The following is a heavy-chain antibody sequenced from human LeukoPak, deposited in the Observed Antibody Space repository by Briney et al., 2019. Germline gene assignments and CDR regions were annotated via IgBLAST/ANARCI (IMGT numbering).Heavy chain of an antibody. D-gene: IGHD3-9*01. CDR2: ISGSGGST. Sequence: GGSLRLSCAASGFTFSSYAMSWVRQAPGRGLEWVSAISGSGGSTYYADSVKGRFTISKDNAKNSLYLQMNSLRVEDTAVYYCATSHLTAYSFDYWGQGTLVTVSS. V-gene: IGHV3-23*01. J-gene: IGHJ4*02. CDR1: GFTFSSYA. CDR3: ATSHLTAYSFDY.